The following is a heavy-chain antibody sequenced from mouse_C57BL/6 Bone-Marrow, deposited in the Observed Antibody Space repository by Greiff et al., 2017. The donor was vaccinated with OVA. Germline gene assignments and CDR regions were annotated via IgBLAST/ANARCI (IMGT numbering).Heavy chain of an antibody. V-gene: IGHV1-63*01. CDR2: IYPGGGYT. D-gene: IGHD2-3*01. Sequence: QVQLQQSGAELVRPGTSVKMSCKASGYTFTNYWIGWAKQRPGHGLEWIGDIYPGGGYTNYNEKFKGKATLTADKSSSTAYMQFSSLTSEDSAIYYCARETSYDGYYYYAMDYWGQGTSVTVSS. CDR3: ARETSYDGYYYYAMDY. J-gene: IGHJ4*01. CDR1: GYTFTNYW.